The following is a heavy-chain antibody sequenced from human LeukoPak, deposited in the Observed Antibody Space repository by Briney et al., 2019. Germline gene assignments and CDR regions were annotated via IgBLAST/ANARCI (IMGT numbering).Heavy chain of an antibody. CDR2: ISGSGGST. J-gene: IGHJ5*02. V-gene: IGHV3-23*01. CDR1: GFTFSSYA. CDR3: AKVGYGSGSYWFDP. D-gene: IGHD3-10*01. Sequence: GGSLRLSCAASGFTFSSYAMSWVRQAPGKGLEWVSAISGSGGSTYYADSVKGRFTISRDNSKNTLYLQINSLRAEDTAVYYCAKVGYGSGSYWFDPWGQGTLVTVSS.